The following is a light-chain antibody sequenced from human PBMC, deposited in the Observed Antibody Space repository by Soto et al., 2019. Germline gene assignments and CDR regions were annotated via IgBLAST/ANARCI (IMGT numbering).Light chain of an antibody. CDR2: DDS. V-gene: IGLV3-21*02. CDR3: YVWDCSSGHYI. Sequence: SYELTQPPSVSVAPGQTARISCGGNNIGRKSVPWYQQKPGRAPVVVVYDDSDRPSGIPERFSGANSGDTATLTISRVEAGDEADYYCYVWDCSSGHYIFGTGTKLTVL. CDR1: NIGRKS. J-gene: IGLJ1*01.